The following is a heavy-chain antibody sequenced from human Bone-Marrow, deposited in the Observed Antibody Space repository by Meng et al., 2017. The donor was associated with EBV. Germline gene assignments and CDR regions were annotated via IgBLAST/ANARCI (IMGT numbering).Heavy chain of an antibody. J-gene: IGHJ4*02. V-gene: IGHV4-4*02. Sequence: QVQLQESCQGLRKASGTLSLTWAVSGGSISPNFWGSWVRQSPGKGLEWIGEIYYSGTTTYNPSLKSRVTISVDKSKNQFSLKLTSVTAADTAVYYCARGSIKSGSYSIDSWGQGILVTVSS. CDR2: IYYSGTT. CDR1: GGSISPNFW. D-gene: IGHD1-26*01. CDR3: ARGSIKSGSYSIDS.